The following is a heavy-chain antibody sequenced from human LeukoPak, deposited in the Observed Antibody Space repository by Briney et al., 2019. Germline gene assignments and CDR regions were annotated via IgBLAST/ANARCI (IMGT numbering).Heavy chain of an antibody. CDR1: GYTFTSYG. CDR3: ARDQLPKNWFDP. D-gene: IGHD2-2*01. J-gene: IGHJ5*02. CDR2: ISAYNGNT. V-gene: IGHV1-18*01. Sequence: ASVKVSCKASGYTFTSYGISWVRQAPGQGLEWMGWISAYNGNTNYAQKLQGRVTMTTDTSTSTAYMELRSLRSDDTAAYYCARDQLPKNWFDPWGQGTLVTVSS.